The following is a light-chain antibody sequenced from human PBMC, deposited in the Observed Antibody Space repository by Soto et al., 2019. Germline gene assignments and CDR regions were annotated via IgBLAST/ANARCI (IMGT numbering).Light chain of an antibody. J-gene: IGLJ2*01. CDR2: EDT. V-gene: IGLV3-1*01. Sequence: SYELTQPPSVSVSPGQTASITCSGDKLGDKYVSWYQQKPGQSPVLVIYEDTKRPSGIPERFSGSNSGNTATLTISGTQAMDEADYYCQAWDSSMVFGGGTKVTVL. CDR3: QAWDSSMV. CDR1: KLGDKY.